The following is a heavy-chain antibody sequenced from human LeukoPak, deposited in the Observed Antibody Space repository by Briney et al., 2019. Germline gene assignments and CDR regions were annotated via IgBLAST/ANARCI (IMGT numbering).Heavy chain of an antibody. CDR1: GLIVSSNY. J-gene: IGHJ3*02. V-gene: IGHV3-66*01. CDR2: IYSAGSI. Sequence: GGSLRLSCVASGLIVSSNYMTWVRQAPGKGLEWVSIIYSAGSIDYADSVKGRFTISRDNSKNTVYLQMNNVTGADTAVYFCAREGRGTDAFDIWGQGTIVTVSS. CDR3: AREGRGTDAFDI. D-gene: IGHD3-16*01.